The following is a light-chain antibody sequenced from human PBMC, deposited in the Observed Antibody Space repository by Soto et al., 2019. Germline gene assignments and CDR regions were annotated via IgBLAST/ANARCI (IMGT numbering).Light chain of an antibody. V-gene: IGLV2-11*01. J-gene: IGLJ1*01. Sequence: SVLTPPRPLSGSPGQSVTISCTGNSSDFGGYNYVSWYQQHPGKAPKLMIYDVSKRPSGVPDRFSGSKSGNTASLTISGLQAEDEADYYCCSYAGSYTFYVFGTGTKVTVL. CDR3: CSYAGSYTFYV. CDR2: DVS. CDR1: SSDFGGYNY.